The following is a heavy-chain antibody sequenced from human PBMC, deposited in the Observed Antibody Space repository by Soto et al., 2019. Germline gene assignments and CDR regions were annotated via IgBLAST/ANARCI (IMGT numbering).Heavy chain of an antibody. CDR2: IIPILGIA. V-gene: IGHV1-69*08. CDR3: ARDGRWFGEDNWFDP. Sequence: QVQLVQSGAEVKKPGSSVKVSCKASGGTFSSYTISWVRQAPGQGLEWMGRIIPILGIANYAQKFQGRVTITVDRSTXTAYMELSSLRSEDTAVYYCARDGRWFGEDNWFDPWGQGTLVTVSS. CDR1: GGTFSSYT. D-gene: IGHD3-10*01. J-gene: IGHJ5*02.